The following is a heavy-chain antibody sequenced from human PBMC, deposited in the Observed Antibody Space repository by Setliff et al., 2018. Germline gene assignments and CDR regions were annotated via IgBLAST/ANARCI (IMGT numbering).Heavy chain of an antibody. CDR2: IYTSGST. Sequence: SETLSLTCAVSGGSISSGSYYWSWIRQPAGKGLEWIGRIYTSGSTNYNPSLKSRVTISVDTSKNQFSLNLSSVTAADTAVYYCARAGYELGQYNWFDPWGQGTLVTVSS. CDR3: ARAGYELGQYNWFDP. J-gene: IGHJ5*02. CDR1: GGSISSGSYY. V-gene: IGHV4-61*02. D-gene: IGHD2-2*01.